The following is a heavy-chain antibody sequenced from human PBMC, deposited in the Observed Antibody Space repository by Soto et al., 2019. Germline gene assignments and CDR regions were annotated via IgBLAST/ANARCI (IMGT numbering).Heavy chain of an antibody. CDR2: MSSTIEYI. D-gene: IGHD1-26*01. CDR3: AREVSREGPVIDS. CDR1: GFTFSSFS. Sequence: GGSLRLSCAASGFTFSSFSMNWVRQAPGKGLEWVSLMSSTIEYIYYADSVRGRFTISRDNAKNVLYLHMTSLRAEDTAVYYCAREVSREGPVIDSWGQGTLVTVSS. J-gene: IGHJ4*02. V-gene: IGHV3-21*06.